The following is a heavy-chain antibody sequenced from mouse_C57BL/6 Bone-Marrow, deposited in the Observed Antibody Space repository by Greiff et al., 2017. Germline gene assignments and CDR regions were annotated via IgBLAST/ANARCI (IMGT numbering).Heavy chain of an antibody. D-gene: IGHD1-1*02. CDR1: EYEFPSHD. CDR2: INSDGGST. CDR3: ARHYSTRMDY. V-gene: IGHV5-2*03. J-gene: IGHJ4*01. Sequence: EVKVEESGGGLVQPGESLKLSCESTEYEFPSHDMSWVRQTPEKRLELVAAINSDGGSTYYPDTMERLFTITRDNSQKTLYMQMSILKSEDTALYYGARHYSTRMDYWGQGTSVTVSS.